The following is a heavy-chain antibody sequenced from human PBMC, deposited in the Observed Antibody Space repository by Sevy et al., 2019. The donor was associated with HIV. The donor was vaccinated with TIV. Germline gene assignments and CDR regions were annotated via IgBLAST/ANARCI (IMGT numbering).Heavy chain of an antibody. Sequence: ASVKVSCKASGGIFKTYGFSWVRQAPGQGPEWVGGIIPILGTTNYAQKFQDRVTISADECTKTVHMELRNLRSEDTGVYYCARGGGNGWYYFDYWGQETLVTVSS. CDR3: ARGGGNGWYYFDY. CDR1: GGIFKTYG. CDR2: IIPILGTT. D-gene: IGHD6-19*01. V-gene: IGHV1-69*13. J-gene: IGHJ4*02.